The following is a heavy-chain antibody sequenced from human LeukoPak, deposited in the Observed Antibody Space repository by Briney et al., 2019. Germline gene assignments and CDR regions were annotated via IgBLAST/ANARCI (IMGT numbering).Heavy chain of an antibody. CDR2: INPNSGGT. CDR3: ARSAGDSFDY. J-gene: IGHJ4*02. Sequence: ASVKVSCKASGYTFTGYYMHWVRQAPGQGLEWMGWINPNSGGTNYAQKFQDRVTITRDTSASTAYMELSSLTSEDMAVYYCARSAGDSFDYWGQGTLVTVSS. CDR1: GYTFTGYY. V-gene: IGHV1-2*02. D-gene: IGHD2-21*02.